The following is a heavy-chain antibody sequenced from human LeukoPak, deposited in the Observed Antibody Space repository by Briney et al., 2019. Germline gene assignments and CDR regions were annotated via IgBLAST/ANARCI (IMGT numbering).Heavy chain of an antibody. CDR2: IYTSGST. J-gene: IGHJ4*02. CDR1: GGSISSGSYY. V-gene: IGHV4-61*02. CDR3: AREGWLLLRGFDY. D-gene: IGHD3-22*01. Sequence: SETLSLTCTVSGGSISSGSYYWSWIRQPAGKGLEWIGRIYTSGSTNYNPSLKSRVTISVDTPKNQFSLKLSSVTAADTAVYYCAREGWLLLRGFDYWGQGTLVTVSS.